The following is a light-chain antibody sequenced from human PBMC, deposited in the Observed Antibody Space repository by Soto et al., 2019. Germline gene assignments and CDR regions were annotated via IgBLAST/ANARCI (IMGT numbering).Light chain of an antibody. V-gene: IGKV1-12*01. Sequence: DIQMTQSPSSVSASVGDRLTITCRASRDISNSLAWYQQTPGKAPKLLLRGASSLHRGVPSRFSGGGAGTDFTLTISSLQSEDFALYYCQQYHNLWTFGQGTKVDIK. J-gene: IGKJ1*01. CDR2: GAS. CDR3: QQYHNLWT. CDR1: RDISNS.